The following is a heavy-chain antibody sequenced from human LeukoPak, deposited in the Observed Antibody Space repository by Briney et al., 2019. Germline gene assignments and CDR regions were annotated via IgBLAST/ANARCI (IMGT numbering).Heavy chain of an antibody. CDR1: GGPISSYY. J-gene: IGHJ3*02. CDR2: IYYSGST. Sequence: PSETLSLTCTVSGGPISSYYWSWIRQPPGKGLEWIGHIYYSGSTNYNPSLKSRVTISVDTSKNQFSLKLSSVTAADTAVYYCARLQMVRGVINAFEIWGQGTMVTVSP. D-gene: IGHD3-10*01. V-gene: IGHV4-59*08. CDR3: ARLQMVRGVINAFEI.